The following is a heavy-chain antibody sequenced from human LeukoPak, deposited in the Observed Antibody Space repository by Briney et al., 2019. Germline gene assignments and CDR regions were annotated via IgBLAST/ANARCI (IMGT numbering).Heavy chain of an antibody. CDR3: ARIDTYYYDSSGYYSAFDI. J-gene: IGHJ3*02. CDR1: GFPFDNYG. V-gene: IGHV3-20*04. Sequence: GGSLRLSCAASGFPFDNYGRSWVRQAPGKGLECVSGINWNGGSTGYADSVKGRFTISRYTAKNSLYLQMNSLRAEDTALYYCARIDTYYYDSSGYYSAFDIWGQGTIVTVSS. D-gene: IGHD3-22*01. CDR2: INWNGGST.